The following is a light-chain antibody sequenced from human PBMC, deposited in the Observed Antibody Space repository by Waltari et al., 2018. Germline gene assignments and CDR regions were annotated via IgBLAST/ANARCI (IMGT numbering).Light chain of an antibody. J-gene: IGLJ2*01. CDR3: QSYDSSLSGSV. CDR2: GNS. V-gene: IGLV1-40*01. CDR1: SPNIGVGYD. Sequence: QSVLTQPPYVSGAQAQRVTISCTGSSPNIGVGYDVHWYQPLPGTAPKLLIYGNSNRPSGVPDRFSGSKSGTSASLAITGLQAEDEADYYCQSYDSSLSGSVFGGGTKLTVL.